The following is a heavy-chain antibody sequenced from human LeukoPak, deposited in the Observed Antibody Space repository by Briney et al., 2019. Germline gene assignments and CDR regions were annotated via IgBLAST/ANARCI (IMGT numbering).Heavy chain of an antibody. CDR1: GFTFSSNW. J-gene: IGHJ4*02. Sequence: PGGSLRLSCAASGFTFSSNWMHWVRQAPGKGLVWVSHISTDARTITYADFVKGRFTISRDNAKNTVYLQMNSLRAEDTAVYYCARDLMIRPFDYWGQGTLVSVSS. V-gene: IGHV3-74*01. CDR3: ARDLMIRPFDY. D-gene: IGHD3-22*01. CDR2: ISTDARTI.